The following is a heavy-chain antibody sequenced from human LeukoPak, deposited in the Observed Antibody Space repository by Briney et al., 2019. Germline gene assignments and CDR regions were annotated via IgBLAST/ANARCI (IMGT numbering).Heavy chain of an antibody. Sequence: GGSLRLSCAASGFKFSSFAMNWVRQAPGKGLEWVSSISGRASSIYYADSVKGRFTVSRDSSKNTLFLQMNSLTAEDTAIYYCAKCDNYYDSSGQGGVDYWGQGTLVTVSS. D-gene: IGHD3-22*01. CDR1: GFKFSSFA. CDR2: ISGRASSI. CDR3: AKCDNYYDSSGQGGVDY. J-gene: IGHJ4*02. V-gene: IGHV3-23*01.